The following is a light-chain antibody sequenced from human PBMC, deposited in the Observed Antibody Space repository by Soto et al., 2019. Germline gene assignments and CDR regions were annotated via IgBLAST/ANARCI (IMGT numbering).Light chain of an antibody. V-gene: IGKV3-20*01. CDR1: QSVSSN. J-gene: IGKJ3*01. CDR3: QKCGSSPLT. Sequence: EIVMTHSPATLSVSPGERATLSCMASQSVSSNLAWYQQKPGQAPRLLIYAASTRATGIPDRFSGSGSGTDFTLTISRLDPEDFAVYYCQKCGSSPLTCGPGTKGDIK. CDR2: AAS.